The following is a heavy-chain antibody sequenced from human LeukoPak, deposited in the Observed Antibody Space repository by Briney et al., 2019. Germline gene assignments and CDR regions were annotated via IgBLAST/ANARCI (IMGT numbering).Heavy chain of an antibody. CDR1: GGAISTYY. V-gene: IGHV4-59*01. D-gene: IGHD1-26*01. J-gene: IGHJ5*02. CDR2: IYYTGST. Sequence: PSESLSLTCTVSGGAISTYYWSWIRQPPGKGLEWIGYIYYTGSTSYNPSLKSRVTMSLDASKNQFSLELNSVTPADTAVYYCARGGNYWPQWWFDPWGRGTLVSVSS. CDR3: ARGGNYWPQWWFDP.